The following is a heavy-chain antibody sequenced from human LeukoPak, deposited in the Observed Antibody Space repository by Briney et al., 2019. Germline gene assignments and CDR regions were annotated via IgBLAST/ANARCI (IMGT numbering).Heavy chain of an antibody. J-gene: IGHJ4*02. V-gene: IGHV3-23*01. D-gene: IGHD3-22*01. Sequence: GGSLRLSCAASGFTVSNNYMSWVRQAPGKGLESVSAIRGSGGSTYYADSVKGRFTISRDDSKSTLYLQMNSLRAEDTAVYHCVTFYYDSSGSYVHYWGQGTLVTVSS. CDR2: IRGSGGST. CDR3: VTFYYDSSGSYVHY. CDR1: GFTVSNNY.